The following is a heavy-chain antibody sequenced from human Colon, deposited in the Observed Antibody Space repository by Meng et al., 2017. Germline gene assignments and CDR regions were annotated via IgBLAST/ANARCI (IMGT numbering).Heavy chain of an antibody. V-gene: IGHV6-1*01. Sequence: HVQLQQHGPGLLNPSPTLSLPCAIPGNSVSSNRALWHWVRQSPSRGLEWLGQTYYRSEWQNHYGVSVKSRITINADTSRNHFSLHLNSVTPEDTAVYYCTTWYGEYWGQGTLVTVFS. CDR3: TTWYGEY. CDR2: TYYRSEWQN. D-gene: IGHD3-10*01. J-gene: IGHJ4*02. CDR1: GNSVSSNRAL.